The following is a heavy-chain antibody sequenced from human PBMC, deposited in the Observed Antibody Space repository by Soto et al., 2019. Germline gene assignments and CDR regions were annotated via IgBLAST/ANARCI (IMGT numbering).Heavy chain of an antibody. CDR2: IFNSGTT. V-gene: IGHV4-31*02. D-gene: IGHD1-26*01. CDR3: ALALGPTTGLDY. J-gene: IGHJ4*02. Sequence: QVQLQESGPGLVKPSQTLSLTCSVSGASTVSHYHWTWIRQPPGKGLEWMGYIFNSGTTFYNPSLARRLSISMDTSGNHFSLELRSVTAADTAVYYGALALGPTTGLDYWGQGTLGTVSS. CDR1: GASTVSHYH.